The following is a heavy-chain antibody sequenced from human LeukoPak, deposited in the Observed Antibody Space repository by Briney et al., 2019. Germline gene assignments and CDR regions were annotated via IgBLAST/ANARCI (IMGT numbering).Heavy chain of an antibody. V-gene: IGHV4-4*07. CDR1: GGSISSYY. D-gene: IGHD3-22*01. CDR3: ARQNYDSSGYYYGL. J-gene: IGHJ4*02. CDR2: IYTGGST. Sequence: SETLFLTCTVSGGSISSYYWSWIRQPAGKGLEWIGRIYTGGSTNYNPSLKSRVTMSVDTSNNQFSLNLTSVTAADTAVYYCARQNYDSSGYYYGLWGQGTLVTVSS.